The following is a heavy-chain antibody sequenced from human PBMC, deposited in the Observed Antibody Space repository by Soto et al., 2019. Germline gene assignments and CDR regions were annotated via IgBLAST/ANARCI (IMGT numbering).Heavy chain of an antibody. J-gene: IGHJ4*02. CDR1: GFTFSSYG. Sequence: QVQLVESGGGVVQPGRSLRLSCAASGFTFSSYGMHWVRQAPGKGLEWVALISYDGSNKYYADSVKGRFTISRDNSENTLYLQMNSLRAEDTAVYYCAKGSPDYDFWSGYYGDYWGQGTLVTVSS. D-gene: IGHD3-3*01. V-gene: IGHV3-30*18. CDR3: AKGSPDYDFWSGYYGDY. CDR2: ISYDGSNK.